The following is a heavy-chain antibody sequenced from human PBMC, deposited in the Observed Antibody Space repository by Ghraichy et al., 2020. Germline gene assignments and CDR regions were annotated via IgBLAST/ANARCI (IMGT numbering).Heavy chain of an antibody. CDR2: IYYSGST. CDR1: GGSISSGGYY. J-gene: IGHJ4*02. D-gene: IGHD2-2*01. CDR3: ARAPHCSSTSCNLPHFDY. Sequence: LRLSCTVSGGSISSGGYYWSWIRQHPGKGLEWIGYIYYSGSTYYNPSLKSRVTISVDTSKNQFSLKLSSVTAADTAVYYCARAPHCSSTSCNLPHFDYWGQGTLVTVSS. V-gene: IGHV4-31*03.